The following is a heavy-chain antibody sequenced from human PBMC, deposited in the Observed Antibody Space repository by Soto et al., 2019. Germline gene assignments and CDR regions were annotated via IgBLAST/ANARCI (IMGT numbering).Heavy chain of an antibody. Sequence: PGGSLRLSCITSGFVFGDYAIIWVRQAPGKGLEWVAFIRSETFGGTADYAASVKGRFTVSRDDSKRITYLQMSSLKSEDTAVYFCTRGGIDVVVPAAQGFFYYGMDVWGQGTTVTVSS. CDR3: TRGGIDVVVPAAQGFFYYGMDV. D-gene: IGHD2-2*01. CDR1: GFVFGDYA. V-gene: IGHV3-49*04. J-gene: IGHJ6*02. CDR2: IRSETFGGTA.